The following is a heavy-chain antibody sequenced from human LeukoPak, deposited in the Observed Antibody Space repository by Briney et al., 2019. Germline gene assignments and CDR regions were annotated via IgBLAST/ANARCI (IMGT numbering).Heavy chain of an antibody. V-gene: IGHV1-18*01. D-gene: IGHD3-3*01. CDR2: ISAYNGNT. CDR3: ARVDYDFWSGYTHEGDY. CDR1: GGTFSSYA. Sequence: EASVKVSCKASGGTFSSYAISWVRQAPGQGLEWMGWISAYNGNTNYAQKLQGRVTMTTDTSTSTAYMELRSLRSDDTAVYYCARVDYDFWSGYTHEGDYWGQGTLVTVSS. J-gene: IGHJ4*02.